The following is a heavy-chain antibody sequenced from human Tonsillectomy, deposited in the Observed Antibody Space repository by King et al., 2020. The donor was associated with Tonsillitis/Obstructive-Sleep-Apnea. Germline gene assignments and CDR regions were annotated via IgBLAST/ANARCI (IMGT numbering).Heavy chain of an antibody. V-gene: IGHV1-46*01. J-gene: IGHJ2*01. CDR2: INPSGGST. D-gene: IGHD4-17*01. CDR1: GYTFTGYY. CDR3: ARDPSYGDYATRSIDF. Sequence: VQLVESGAEVKKPGASVKVSCKASGYTFTGYYMHWVRQAPGQGLEWMGIINPSGGSTSYAQKFQGKVTMTRDTSTSTVYMELSSLRAEDTAVYYCARDPSYGDYATRSIDFWGRGTLVTVSS.